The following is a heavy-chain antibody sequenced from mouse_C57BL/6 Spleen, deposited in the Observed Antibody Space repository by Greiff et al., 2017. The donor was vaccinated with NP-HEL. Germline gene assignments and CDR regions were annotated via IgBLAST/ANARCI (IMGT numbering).Heavy chain of an antibody. CDR1: GYTFTSYG. D-gene: IGHD3-3*01. Sequence: VQLQQSGAELARPGASVKLSCKASGYTFTSYGISWVKQRTGQGLEWIGEIYPRSGNTYYNEKFKGKATLTADKSSSTAYMELRSLTSEDSAVYFCARWGGESRGENYFDYWGQGTTLTVSS. J-gene: IGHJ2*01. CDR2: IYPRSGNT. V-gene: IGHV1-81*01. CDR3: ARWGGESRGENYFDY.